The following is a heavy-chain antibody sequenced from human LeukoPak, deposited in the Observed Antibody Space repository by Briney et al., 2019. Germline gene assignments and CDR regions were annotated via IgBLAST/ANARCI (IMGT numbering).Heavy chain of an antibody. CDR1: GYTFTSYG. Sequence: ASVKVSCKASGYTFTSYGISWVRQAPGQGLEWMGWISAYNGNTNYAQKLQGRVTMTTDTSTSTAYMELRSLRSDDTAVYCCARDPAMVRGVIIRWFDPWGQGTLVTVSS. CDR2: ISAYNGNT. V-gene: IGHV1-18*01. D-gene: IGHD3-10*01. J-gene: IGHJ5*02. CDR3: ARDPAMVRGVIIRWFDP.